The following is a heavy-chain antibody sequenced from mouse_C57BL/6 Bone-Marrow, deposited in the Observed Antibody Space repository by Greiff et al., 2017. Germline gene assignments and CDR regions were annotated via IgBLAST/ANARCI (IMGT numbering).Heavy chain of an antibody. Sequence: EVKLMESGGGLVKPGGSLKLSCAASGFTFSDYGMHWVRQAPEKGLEWVAYISSGSSTIYYADTVKGRFTISRDNAKNTLFLQMTSLRSEDTAMYYCARHGDYDGVDYWGQGTTLTVSS. CDR2: ISSGSSTI. V-gene: IGHV5-17*01. CDR1: GFTFSDYG. CDR3: ARHGDYDGVDY. J-gene: IGHJ2*01. D-gene: IGHD2-4*01.